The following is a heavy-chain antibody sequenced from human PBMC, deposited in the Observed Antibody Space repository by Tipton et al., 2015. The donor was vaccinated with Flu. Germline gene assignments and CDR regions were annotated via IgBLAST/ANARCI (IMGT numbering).Heavy chain of an antibody. D-gene: IGHD6-19*01. V-gene: IGHV4-4*07. CDR3: ATRQRGVSGRLGAFDI. J-gene: IGHJ3*02. CDR2: IYTSGST. CDR1: GGSISSYY. Sequence: TLSLTCTVSGGSISSYYWSWIRQPAGKGLEWIGRIYTSGSTNYNPSLKSRVTISVDTSKNQFSLKLSSVTAADTAVYYCATRQRGVSGRLGAFDIWGQGTMVTVSS.